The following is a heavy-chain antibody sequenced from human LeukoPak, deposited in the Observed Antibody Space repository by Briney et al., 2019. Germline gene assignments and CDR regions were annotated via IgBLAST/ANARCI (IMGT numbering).Heavy chain of an antibody. Sequence: PGRSLRLSCAASGFTFSSYAMHWVRQAPGKGLEWVAVISYDGSNKYYADSVKGRFTISRDNSKNTLYLQMNSLRAEDTAVYYCAKDLEFRWGQGTLVTVSS. J-gene: IGHJ4*02. CDR2: ISYDGSNK. CDR1: GFTFSSYA. CDR3: AKDLEFR. D-gene: IGHD3-10*01. V-gene: IGHV3-30*04.